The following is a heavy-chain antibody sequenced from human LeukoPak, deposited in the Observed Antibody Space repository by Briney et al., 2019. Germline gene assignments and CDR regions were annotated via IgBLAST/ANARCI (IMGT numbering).Heavy chain of an antibody. Sequence: PGGSLRLSCAASGFTFSSYNMNWVRQAPGKGLEWVSSITSSSTYIYYADSVKGRFTISRDNARNSLYLQMNSLRAEDTAVYYCARASRFAIFGVLSAGPFDYWGQGTLVTVSS. CDR1: GFTFSSYN. CDR3: ARASRFAIFGVLSAGPFDY. J-gene: IGHJ4*02. D-gene: IGHD3-3*01. V-gene: IGHV3-21*01. CDR2: ITSSSTYI.